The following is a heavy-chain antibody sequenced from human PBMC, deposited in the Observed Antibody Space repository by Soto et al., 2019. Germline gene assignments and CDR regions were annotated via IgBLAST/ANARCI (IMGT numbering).Heavy chain of an antibody. CDR1: GGSLSGYY. V-gene: IGHV4-34*01. CDR3: ARHKLGTRAFDI. CDR2: INHSGST. D-gene: IGHD7-27*01. Sequence: SETLSLTCAVYGGSLSGYYWSWIRQPPGKGLEWIGEINHSGSTNYNPSLKSRVTISVDTSKNQFSLKLSSVTAADTAVYYCARHKLGTRAFDIWGQGTMVTVSS. J-gene: IGHJ3*02.